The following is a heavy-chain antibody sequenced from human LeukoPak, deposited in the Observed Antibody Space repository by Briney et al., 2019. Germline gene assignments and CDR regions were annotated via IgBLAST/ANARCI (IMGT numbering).Heavy chain of an antibody. Sequence: GGSLRLSCAASGFTFDDYTMHWVRQAPGKGLEWVSLISWDGGSTYYADSVKGRFTISRDNSKNSLYLQMNSLRAEDTAVYYCARDQTPVLMVYAIYAFDIWGQGTMVTVSS. V-gene: IGHV3-43*01. CDR2: ISWDGGST. CDR3: ARDQTPVLMVYAIYAFDI. D-gene: IGHD2-8*01. J-gene: IGHJ3*02. CDR1: GFTFDDYT.